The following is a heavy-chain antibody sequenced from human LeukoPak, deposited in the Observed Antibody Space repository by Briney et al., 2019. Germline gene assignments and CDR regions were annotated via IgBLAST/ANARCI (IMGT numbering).Heavy chain of an antibody. D-gene: IGHD5-18*01. V-gene: IGHV3-23*01. Sequence: PGGSLRLSCTASGFPFRSYAMSWVRLAPGKGLEWVSSVISSGDITYYPDSLKGRFTISRDNSKNTVYLQMDSLRAENPAIYYCAKNGGYSYGLYYFDYWGQGTLVTVSS. CDR1: GFPFRSYA. CDR2: VISSGDIT. CDR3: AKNGGYSYGLYYFDY. J-gene: IGHJ4*02.